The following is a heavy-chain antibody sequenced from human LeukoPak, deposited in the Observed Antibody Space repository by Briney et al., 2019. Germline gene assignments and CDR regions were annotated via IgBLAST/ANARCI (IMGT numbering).Heavy chain of an antibody. CDR1: GFTFSSYS. D-gene: IGHD2-2*01. V-gene: IGHV3-21*01. CDR3: ARDLGYCSSTSCPHY. CDR2: ISSSSSYI. J-gene: IGHJ4*02. Sequence: PGGSLRLSCAASGFTFSSYSMNWVRQAPGKGLEWVSSISSSSSYIYYADSVKGRFTISRDNAKNSLYLQMNSLRAEDTAVYYCARDLGYCSSTSCPHYWGQGTLVTVSS.